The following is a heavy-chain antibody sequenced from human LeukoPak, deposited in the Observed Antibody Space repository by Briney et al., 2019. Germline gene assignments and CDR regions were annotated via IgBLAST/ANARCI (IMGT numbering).Heavy chain of an antibody. CDR1: GITLSNYG. CDR3: AKRGVVIRVILVGFHKEAYYFDS. V-gene: IGHV3-23*01. CDR2: ISGSGGST. Sequence: PGGSLTLSCAVSGITLSNYGMSWVRQAPGKGLEWVAGISGSGGSTNYADSVKGRFTISRDNPKNTLFLQMNGLRAEDTAVYFCAKRGVVIRVILVGFHKEAYYFDSWGQGALVTVSS. D-gene: IGHD3-22*01. J-gene: IGHJ4*02.